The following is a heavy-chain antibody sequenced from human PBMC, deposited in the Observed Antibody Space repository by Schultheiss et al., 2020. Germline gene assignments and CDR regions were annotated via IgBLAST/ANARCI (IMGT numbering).Heavy chain of an antibody. CDR1: GGSINSGGYY. V-gene: IGHV4-31*03. Sequence: SATLSLTCTVSGGSINSGGYYWSWIRQHPGKGLEWIGYIYYSGTTYYNPSLKSRVTISVDTSKNQFSLKLSSVTAADTAVYYCARESNGDYVNSWGQGTLVTGSS. J-gene: IGHJ4*02. CDR2: IYYSGTT. D-gene: IGHD4-17*01. CDR3: ARESNGDYVNS.